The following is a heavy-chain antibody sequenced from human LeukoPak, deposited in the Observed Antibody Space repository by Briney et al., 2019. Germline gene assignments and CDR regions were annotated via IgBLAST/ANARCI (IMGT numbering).Heavy chain of an antibody. J-gene: IGHJ4*02. D-gene: IGHD2-2*01. CDR2: IYSGGST. CDR3: ARDWLGYCSSTSCYAYYFDY. Sequence: PGGSLRLSCAASGFTVSSNYMSWVRQAPGKGLEWVSVIYSGGSTYYADSVKGRFTISRDNAKNSLYLQMNSLRDEDTAVYYCARDWLGYCSSTSCYAYYFDYWGQGTLVTVSS. CDR1: GFTVSSNY. V-gene: IGHV3-66*01.